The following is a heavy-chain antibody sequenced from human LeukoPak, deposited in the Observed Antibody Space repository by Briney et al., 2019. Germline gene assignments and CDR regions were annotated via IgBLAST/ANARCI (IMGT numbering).Heavy chain of an antibody. D-gene: IGHD2-21*01. CDR1: GGSISSYY. Sequence: PSETLSLTCTVSGGSISSYYWSWIRQPPGKGLEWIGYLFHSGSTNYNASLKSRLTISVDTSKNQFSLKLNSVTAADTAVYYCARAGASYSFDYWGQGTLVTVSS. CDR3: ARAGASYSFDY. V-gene: IGHV4-59*01. J-gene: IGHJ4*02. CDR2: LFHSGST.